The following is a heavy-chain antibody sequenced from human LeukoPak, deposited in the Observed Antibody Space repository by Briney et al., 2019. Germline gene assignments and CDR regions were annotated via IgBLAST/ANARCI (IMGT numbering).Heavy chain of an antibody. V-gene: IGHV3-21*01. CDR1: GFTFSSYS. CDR3: ARELSFVVRGVRGYGMDI. Sequence: GGSLRLSCAASGFTFSSYSMNWVRQAPGKGLEWVSSISSSSSYIYYADSVKGRFTISRDNAKNSLYLQMNSLRAEDTAVYYCARELSFVVRGVRGYGMDIWGQGTTVTVSS. D-gene: IGHD3-10*01. J-gene: IGHJ6*02. CDR2: ISSSSSYI.